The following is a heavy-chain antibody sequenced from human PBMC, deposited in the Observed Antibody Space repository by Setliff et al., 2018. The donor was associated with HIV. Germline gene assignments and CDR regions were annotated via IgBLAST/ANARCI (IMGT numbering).Heavy chain of an antibody. V-gene: IGHV4-59*11. D-gene: IGHD1-26*01. CDR2: ISHSGNT. CDR1: GDSINTHY. Sequence: PEETLSLTCTVSGDSINTHYWSWIRQPPGKGLEWIGCISHSGNTNFNPSLNSRVTISLDTSKNQFSLRLTSLTAADTAIYYCARSTVGAGASFPWGRGILVTVSS. J-gene: IGHJ5*02. CDR3: ARSTVGAGASFP.